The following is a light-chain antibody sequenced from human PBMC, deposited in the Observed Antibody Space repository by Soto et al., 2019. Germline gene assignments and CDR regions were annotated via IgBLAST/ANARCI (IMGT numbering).Light chain of an antibody. Sequence: QSALTQPASVSGSPGQSITISCTGTSSDVGGYNYVSWYQQHPGKAPKLMIYDVSNRPSGVSNRFSGSKSGNTASLTISGLQDEDGADYYCTSYTSSSTYVFGIGTKVTVL. CDR3: TSYTSSSTYV. J-gene: IGLJ1*01. V-gene: IGLV2-14*01. CDR2: DVS. CDR1: SSDVGGYNY.